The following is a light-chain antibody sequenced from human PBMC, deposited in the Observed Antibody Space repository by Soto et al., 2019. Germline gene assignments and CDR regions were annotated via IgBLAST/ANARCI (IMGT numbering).Light chain of an antibody. Sequence: EIVMTQSPATLSVSPEDRVTLSCRASQNVRRNIAWYQQKPGQAPSLLIFGAITRATGIPARFSGSGSGTEFTLTISRLQSEDSAIFYCQHYNVWPPWTFGQGTKV. J-gene: IGKJ1*01. CDR2: GAI. V-gene: IGKV3-15*01. CDR3: QHYNVWPPWT. CDR1: QNVRRN.